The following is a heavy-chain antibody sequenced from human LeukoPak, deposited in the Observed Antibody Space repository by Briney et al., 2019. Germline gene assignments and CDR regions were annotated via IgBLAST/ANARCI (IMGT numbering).Heavy chain of an antibody. CDR3: LGVRGRGYYYYMDV. CDR2: IYTSGST. V-gene: IGHV4-61*02. CDR1: GGSISSGSYY. D-gene: IGHD3-10*01. J-gene: IGHJ6*03. Sequence: TSETLSLTCTVSGGSISSGSYYWSWIRQPAGKGLEWIGRIYTSGSTNYNPSLKSRVTISADTSKNQFSLKLSSVTAADTAVYYCLGVRGRGYYYYMDVWGKGTTVTVSS.